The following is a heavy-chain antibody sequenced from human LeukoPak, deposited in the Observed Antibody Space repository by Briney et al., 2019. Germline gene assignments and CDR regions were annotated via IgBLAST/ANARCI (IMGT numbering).Heavy chain of an antibody. CDR2: IYTSGST. J-gene: IGHJ6*03. CDR1: GGSISSYY. CDR3: ARGTYSSSWYIHYYYYMDV. D-gene: IGHD6-13*01. V-gene: IGHV4-4*07. Sequence: SETLSLTCTVSGGSISSYYWSWIRQPAGKGLEWIGRIYTSGSTNYNPSLKSRVTMSVDTSKNQFSLKLSSVTAADTAVYYCARGTYSSSWYIHYYYYMDVWGKGTTVTISS.